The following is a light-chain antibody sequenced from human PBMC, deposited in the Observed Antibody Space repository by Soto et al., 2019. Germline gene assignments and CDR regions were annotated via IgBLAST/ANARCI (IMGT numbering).Light chain of an antibody. CDR3: QQRSNWPIT. CDR2: DAS. CDR1: QSVSSY. V-gene: IGKV3-11*01. Sequence: ILLTQSPAPLSFFPGGRATLSCRASQSVSSYLAWYQQKPGQAPRLLIYDASNRATGIPARFSGSGSGTDFTLTISSLEPEDFAVYYCQQRSNWPITFGQGTRLEIK. J-gene: IGKJ5*01.